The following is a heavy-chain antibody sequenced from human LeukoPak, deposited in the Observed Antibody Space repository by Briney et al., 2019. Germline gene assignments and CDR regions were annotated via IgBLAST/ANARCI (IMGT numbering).Heavy chain of an antibody. CDR2: INTYNGNT. Sequence: ASVKVSCKASNYTFTTYGINWVRQAPGQGLEWVGWINTYNGNTKYTERFQGRVTMTTDTSTTTAYMELKSLRSDDTAIYYCAKDRAAARNFDIWGQGTLVTVSS. J-gene: IGHJ4*02. V-gene: IGHV1-18*01. CDR3: AKDRAAARNFDI. D-gene: IGHD6-13*01. CDR1: NYTFTTYG.